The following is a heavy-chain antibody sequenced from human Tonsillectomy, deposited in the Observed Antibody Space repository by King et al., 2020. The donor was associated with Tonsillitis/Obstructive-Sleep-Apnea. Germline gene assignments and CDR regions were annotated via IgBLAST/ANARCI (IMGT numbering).Heavy chain of an antibody. CDR3: ASPKYYYDSDGYYFDY. CDR1: GLTFSNFY. D-gene: IGHD3-22*01. Sequence: VQLVESGGGLVKPEGSMRLSGAASGLTFSNFYIGWIRQAPGKGRGGVSYFSSSGSTIYYADSVKGRFTISRDNAKSSLYLQKNSLTAEDTAVYYCASPKYYYDSDGYYFDYWGQGTLVTVSS. CDR2: FSSSGSTI. V-gene: IGHV3-11*01. J-gene: IGHJ4*02.